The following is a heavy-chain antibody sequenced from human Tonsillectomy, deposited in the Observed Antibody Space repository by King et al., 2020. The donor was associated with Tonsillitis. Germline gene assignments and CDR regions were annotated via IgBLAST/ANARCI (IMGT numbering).Heavy chain of an antibody. Sequence: VQLQESGPGLVKPSQTLSLTCTVSGGSISSGDYYWSWIRQPPGKGLEWIGYIYYSGSTYYNPSLKSRVTISVDTSKNQFSLKLSSVTAADTAVYYCARAYCTNGVCYGDYFDHWGQGTLVTVSS. J-gene: IGHJ4*02. CDR3: ARAYCTNGVCYGDYFDH. CDR1: GGSISSGDYY. D-gene: IGHD2-8*01. CDR2: IYYSGST. V-gene: IGHV4-30-4*01.